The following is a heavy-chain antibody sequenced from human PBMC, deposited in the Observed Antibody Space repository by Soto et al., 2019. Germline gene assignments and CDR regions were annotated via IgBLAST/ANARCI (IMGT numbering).Heavy chain of an antibody. CDR2: ISSDGTNT. V-gene: IGHV3-30*03. Sequence: QVQLVESGGGVVQPGTSLRLSCAASGFTFSLYVMHWVRQAPGKGLEWVAVISSDGTNTYYADSVKGRFTVSRDNSKNTLGVQVNSLRAEDTAVYYCARAGGGYRSYEMYYFDYWGQGTLVTVSS. D-gene: IGHD5-12*01. CDR1: GFTFSLYV. J-gene: IGHJ4*02. CDR3: ARAGGGYRSYEMYYFDY.